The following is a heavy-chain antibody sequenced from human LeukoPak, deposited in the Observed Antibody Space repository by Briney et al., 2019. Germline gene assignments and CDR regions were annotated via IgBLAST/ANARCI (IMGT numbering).Heavy chain of an antibody. J-gene: IGHJ4*02. D-gene: IGHD4-17*01. V-gene: IGHV3-7*01. CDR2: IKQDGSEK. CDR1: GFTSSSYW. Sequence: GGSLRLSCAASGFTSSSYWMSWVRQAPGKGLEWVANIKQDGSEKHYVDSVKGRFTISRDNAKNSLYLQMNSLRAEDTAVYYCARELTVTTLFDYWGQGTLVTVSS. CDR3: ARELTVTTLFDY.